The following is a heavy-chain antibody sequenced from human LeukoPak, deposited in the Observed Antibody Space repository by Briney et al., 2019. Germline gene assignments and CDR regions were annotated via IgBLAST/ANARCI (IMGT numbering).Heavy chain of an antibody. J-gene: IGHJ4*02. Sequence: PGGSLRLSCAASGFTFSSYAMSWVRQAPGKGLEWVSTISGSGGSTYYADSVKGRFTISRDNSKNTLYLQMNSLRAEDTAVYYCAKDRYSYGYRMADYWGQGTLDTVSS. V-gene: IGHV3-23*01. D-gene: IGHD5-18*01. CDR2: ISGSGGST. CDR3: AKDRYSYGYRMADY. CDR1: GFTFSSYA.